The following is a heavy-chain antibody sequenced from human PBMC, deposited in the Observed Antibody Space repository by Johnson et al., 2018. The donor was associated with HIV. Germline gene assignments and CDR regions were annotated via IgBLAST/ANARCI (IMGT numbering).Heavy chain of an antibody. CDR1: GFTFSGSW. J-gene: IGHJ3*02. D-gene: IGHD1-26*01. V-gene: IGHV3-7*05. CDR3: AKDSRRWGAFSDAFDI. CDR2: IKEHGSEK. Sequence: VLLVESGGGLVQPGGSLRLSCAASGFTFSGSWMSWVRQAPGKGLEWVANIKEHGSEKYYVDSVKGRFTISRDNAKNSLYLQMNSLRAEDTAVYYCAKDSRRWGAFSDAFDIWGQGTMVTVSS.